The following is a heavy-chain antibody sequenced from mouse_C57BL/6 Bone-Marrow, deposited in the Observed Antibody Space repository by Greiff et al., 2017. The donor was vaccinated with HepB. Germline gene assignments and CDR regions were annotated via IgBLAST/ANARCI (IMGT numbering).Heavy chain of an antibody. Sequence: EVQLQQSGTVLARPGASVKMSCKTSGYTFTSYWMHWVKQRPGQGLEWIGAIYPGNSDTSNNQKFKGKAKLTAVTSASTAYMELSSLTNEDSAVYYCTRDYYGSSLAWFAYWGQGTLVTVSA. CDR2: IYPGNSDT. CDR1: GYTFTSYW. CDR3: TRDYYGSSLAWFAY. V-gene: IGHV1-5*01. J-gene: IGHJ3*01. D-gene: IGHD1-1*01.